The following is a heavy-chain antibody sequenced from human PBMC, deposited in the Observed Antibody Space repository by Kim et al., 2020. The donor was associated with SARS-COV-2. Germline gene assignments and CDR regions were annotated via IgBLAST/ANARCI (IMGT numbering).Heavy chain of an antibody. J-gene: IGHJ6*02. CDR1: GFAFGTHS. CDR3: ARGGDCSSNSCYFYYYALDV. CDR2: IGGTTNYI. D-gene: IGHD2-2*01. V-gene: IGHV3-21*01. Sequence: GGSLRLSCAASGFAFGTHSMNWVRQAPGKGLEWVSSIGGTTNYIYYADSLKGRFTISRDNYKNSLYLQMDSLRAEDTAVYYCARGGDCSSNSCYFYYYALDVWGQRTTVTVSS.